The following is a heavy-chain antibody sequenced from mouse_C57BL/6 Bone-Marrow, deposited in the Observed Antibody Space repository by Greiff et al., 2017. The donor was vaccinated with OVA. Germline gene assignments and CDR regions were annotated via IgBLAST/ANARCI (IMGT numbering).Heavy chain of an antibody. V-gene: IGHV5-6*01. CDR3: ARHRGRWLPLDY. Sequence: EVQLQQSGGDLVKPGGSLKLSCAASGFTFSSYGMSWVRQTPDKRLEWVATISSGGSYTYYPDSVKGRFTISRDNAKNTLYLQMSSLKSEDTAMYYCARHRGRWLPLDYWGQGTTLTVSS. J-gene: IGHJ2*01. CDR1: GFTFSSYG. D-gene: IGHD2-3*01. CDR2: ISSGGSYT.